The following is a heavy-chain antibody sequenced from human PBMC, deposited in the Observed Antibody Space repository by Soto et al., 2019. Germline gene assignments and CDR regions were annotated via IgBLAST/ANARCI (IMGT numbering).Heavy chain of an antibody. CDR2: VYYGGST. Sequence: SETLSLTCTVSGGSITSYSWNWIRQPPGKGLELLGYVYYGGSTNYNPSLKSRVTISLDTSKNQLSLRLTSVTAADTAVYYCARLDRSGWYPTHWGQGTLVTVSS. J-gene: IGHJ4*02. CDR1: GGSITSYS. V-gene: IGHV4-59*01. D-gene: IGHD6-19*01. CDR3: ARLDRSGWYPTH.